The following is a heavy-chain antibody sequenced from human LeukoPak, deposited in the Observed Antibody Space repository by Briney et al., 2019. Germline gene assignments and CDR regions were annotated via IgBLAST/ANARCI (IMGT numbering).Heavy chain of an antibody. V-gene: IGHV1-69*04. Sequence: SVKVSCKASGGTFISYTISWVRQAPGQGLEWMGRIIPILGIANYAQKFQGRVTITADKSTSTAYMELSSLRSEDTAVYHCAREAPTYYYDSSGYYSVYWGQGTLVTVSS. D-gene: IGHD3-22*01. CDR1: GGTFISYT. CDR3: AREAPTYYYDSSGYYSVY. J-gene: IGHJ4*02. CDR2: IIPILGIA.